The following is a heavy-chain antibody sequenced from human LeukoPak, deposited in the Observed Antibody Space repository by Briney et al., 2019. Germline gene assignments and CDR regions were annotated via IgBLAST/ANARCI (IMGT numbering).Heavy chain of an antibody. Sequence: PGGSLRLPCAASGFTFSTYEMNWVRQAPGKGLEWVSYISSSGTTMYYADSVKGRFTISRDNAKNSLYLQMNSLRAEDTAVYYCAGPYSYYMDVWGKGTTVTVSS. CDR2: ISSSGTTM. CDR1: GFTFSTYE. V-gene: IGHV3-48*03. J-gene: IGHJ6*03. D-gene: IGHD2-21*01. CDR3: AGPYSYYMDV.